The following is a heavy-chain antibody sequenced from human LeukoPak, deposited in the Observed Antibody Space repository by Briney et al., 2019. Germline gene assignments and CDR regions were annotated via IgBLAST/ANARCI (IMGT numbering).Heavy chain of an antibody. CDR2: IIPIIGTA. D-gene: IGHD2-2*03. J-gene: IGHJ5*02. V-gene: IGHV1-69*13. Sequence: GASVKVSCKASGGTFSSYAISWVRQAPGQGLEWMGGIIPIIGTANYAQKFQGRVTLTADESTSTVYMELSSLRSEDTAVYYCARKLGYCSSTSCYGVNWFDPWGQGTLVTVSS. CDR1: GGTFSSYA. CDR3: ARKLGYCSSTSCYGVNWFDP.